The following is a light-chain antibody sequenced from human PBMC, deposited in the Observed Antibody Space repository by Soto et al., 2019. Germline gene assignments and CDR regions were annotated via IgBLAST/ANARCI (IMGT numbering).Light chain of an antibody. Sequence: EVVLTQSPATLSLSPGESATLSCRASQSVSVNFAWYQQKPGQAPRPLIYSASDRAPGIPARFSGRGSGTYFTLTISSLEPEDFAVYYCQQYGTSPRTFGPGTKVDIK. CDR3: QQYGTSPRT. CDR1: QSVSVN. V-gene: IGKV3-11*01. J-gene: IGKJ3*01. CDR2: SAS.